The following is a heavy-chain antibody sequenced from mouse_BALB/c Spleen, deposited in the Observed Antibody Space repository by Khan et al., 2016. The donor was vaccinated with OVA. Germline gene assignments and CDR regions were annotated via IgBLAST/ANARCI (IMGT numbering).Heavy chain of an antibody. CDR3: AREEALYYCDY. D-gene: IGHD3-2*02. Sequence: VKLVESGAELVRPGASVKLSCKTSGYIFTSYWIHWVKQRSGQGLEWIARIYPGTDNTYYNEKLKDKATLTAAQSSSTASMQPSSLKSEDSAVYFCAREEALYYCDYWGQGTTLTVSS. V-gene: IGHV1-76*01. J-gene: IGHJ2*01. CDR1: GYIFTSYW. CDR2: IYPGTDNT.